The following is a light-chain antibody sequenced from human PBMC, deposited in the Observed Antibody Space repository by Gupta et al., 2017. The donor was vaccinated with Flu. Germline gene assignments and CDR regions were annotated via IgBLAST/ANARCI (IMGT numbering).Light chain of an antibody. CDR2: DDS. CDR1: DIGIQR. J-gene: IGLJ3*02. V-gene: IGLV3-21*02. Sequence: SYVLPQPRSRSVAPGQTARITCGGNDIGIQRVQWYQQKPGQAPVMVVNDDSVRPSGTPERFSGSNSGNTATLTISRVEAADEADYCCQVWDSRSDHVVFGGGTRLTVL. CDR3: QVWDSRSDHVV.